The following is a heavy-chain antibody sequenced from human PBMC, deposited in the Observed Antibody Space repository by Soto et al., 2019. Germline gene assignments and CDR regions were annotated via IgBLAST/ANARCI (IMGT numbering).Heavy chain of an antibody. CDR1: GGTFSSYA. V-gene: IGHV1-69*12. D-gene: IGHD2-15*01. J-gene: IGHJ2*01. CDR3: ARVVTVVKSFHYWDIDL. Sequence: QVQLVQSGAEVKKPGSSVKVSCKASGGTFSSYAISWVRQAPGQGLEWMGGIIPIFGTTNYAQKFQGRVTITADESTSTAFMELISVISEDTAMYYCARVVTVVKSFHYWDIDLWGPGTLVTVSS. CDR2: IIPIFGTT.